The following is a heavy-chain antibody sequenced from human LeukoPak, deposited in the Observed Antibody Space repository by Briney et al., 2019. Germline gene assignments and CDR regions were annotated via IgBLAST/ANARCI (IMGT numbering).Heavy chain of an antibody. V-gene: IGHV4-30-4*07. D-gene: IGHD3-22*01. CDR2: IYYSGST. CDR1: GGSISSGGYS. CDR3: ARGDYDSSGSNFDY. Sequence: PSETLSLTCAVSGGSISSGGYSWSWIRQPPGKGLEWIGYIYYSGSTYYNPSLKSRVTISVDTSKNQFSLKLSSVTAADTAVYYCARGDYDSSGSNFDYWGQGTLVTVSS. J-gene: IGHJ4*02.